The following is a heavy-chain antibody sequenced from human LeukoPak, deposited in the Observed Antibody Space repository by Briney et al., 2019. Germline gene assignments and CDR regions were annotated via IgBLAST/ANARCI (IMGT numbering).Heavy chain of an antibody. D-gene: IGHD5-18*01. CDR2: IYYTGST. J-gene: IGHJ4*02. CDR1: GGSISSYY. CDR3: ARHGRSGYSIDWPALDY. Sequence: SETLSLTCTVSGGSISSYYWSWIRQPPGKGLEWIGYIYYTGSTNYSPSLKSRVTISVDTSKNQFSLKLSSVTAEDTAVYYCARHGRSGYSIDWPALDYWGQGTLVTVSS. V-gene: IGHV4-59*08.